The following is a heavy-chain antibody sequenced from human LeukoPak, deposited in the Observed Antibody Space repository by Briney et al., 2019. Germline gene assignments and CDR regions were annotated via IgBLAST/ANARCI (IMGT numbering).Heavy chain of an antibody. Sequence: ASVKVSCKASGYTFTSYYMHWVRQAPGQGLEWMGWINPNSGGTNYAQKFQGRVTMTRDTSISTAYMELSRLRSDDTAVYYCARDGGYCSSTSCLDYWGQGTLVTVSS. CDR2: INPNSGGT. CDR1: GYTFTSYY. V-gene: IGHV1-2*02. CDR3: ARDGGYCSSTSCLDY. J-gene: IGHJ4*02. D-gene: IGHD2-2*01.